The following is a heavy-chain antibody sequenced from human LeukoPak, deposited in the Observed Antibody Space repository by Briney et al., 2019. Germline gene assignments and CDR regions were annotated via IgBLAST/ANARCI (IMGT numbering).Heavy chain of an antibody. J-gene: IGHJ5*02. D-gene: IGHD4-23*01. V-gene: IGHV1-8*01. CDR2: MNPNSGNT. CDR3: ARGPNKSDGGNSGSAWFDP. CDR1: GYTFTTYD. Sequence: ASVKVSCKASGYTFTTYDINWVRQATGQGLEGMGWMNPNSGNTGYAQKFQGRVTMTRNTSISTAYMELRSLRSEDTAVYYCARGPNKSDGGNSGSAWFDPWGQGTLVTVSS.